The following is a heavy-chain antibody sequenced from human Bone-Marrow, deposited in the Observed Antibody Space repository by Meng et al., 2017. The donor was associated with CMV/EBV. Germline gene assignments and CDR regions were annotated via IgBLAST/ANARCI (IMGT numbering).Heavy chain of an antibody. CDR2: MNPNSGNT. Sequence: ASVKVSCKASGYTFTSYGISWVRQAPGQGLEWMGWMNPNSGNTGYAQKFQGRVTMTRNTSISTAYMELSSLRSEDTAVYYCARGPVGNWNYARWGQGTLVTVSS. CDR3: ARGPVGNWNYAR. J-gene: IGHJ4*02. CDR1: GYTFTSYG. V-gene: IGHV1-8*02. D-gene: IGHD1-7*01.